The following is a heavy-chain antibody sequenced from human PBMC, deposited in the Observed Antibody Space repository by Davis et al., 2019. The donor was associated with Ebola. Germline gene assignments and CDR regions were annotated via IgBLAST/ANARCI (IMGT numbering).Heavy chain of an antibody. CDR3: AGREWMAPKTMDV. D-gene: IGHD3-3*01. CDR1: GGSISSHY. V-gene: IGHV4-4*07. CDR2: MFISGST. Sequence: PSETLSLTCTVSGGSISSHYWHWIRQSAGKGLEWIGRMFISGSTNYNAAFKSRVTMSLDTSRNQFSLKLTSVTAADSAVYFCAGREWMAPKTMDVWGQGTTVIVSS. J-gene: IGHJ6*02.